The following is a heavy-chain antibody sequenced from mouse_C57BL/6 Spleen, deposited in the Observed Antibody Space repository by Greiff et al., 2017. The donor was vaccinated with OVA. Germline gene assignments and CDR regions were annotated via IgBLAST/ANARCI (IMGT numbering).Heavy chain of an antibody. CDR1: GYAFSSSW. V-gene: IGHV1-82*01. CDR3: ARSGYDYDWYFDV. D-gene: IGHD2-4*01. CDR2: IYPGDGDT. Sequence: VQLQQSGPELVKPGASVKISCKASGYAFSSSWMNWVKQRPGKGLEWIGRIYPGDGDTNYNGKFKGKATLTADKSSSTAYMQLRSLTSEDSAVYFCARSGYDYDWYFDVWGTGTTVTVSS. J-gene: IGHJ1*03.